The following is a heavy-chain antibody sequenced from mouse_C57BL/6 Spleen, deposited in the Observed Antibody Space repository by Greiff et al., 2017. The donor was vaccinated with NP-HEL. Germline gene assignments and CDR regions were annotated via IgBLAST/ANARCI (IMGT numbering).Heavy chain of an antibody. CDR3: ARRGTVSWFAY. V-gene: IGHV1-50*01. D-gene: IGHD1-1*01. Sequence: VQLQQSGAELVKPGASVKLSCKASGYTFTSYWMQWVKQRPGQGLEWIGEIDPSDSYTNYNQKFKGKATLTVDTSSSTAYMQLSSLTSEDSAVYYCARRGTVSWFAYWGQGTLVTVSA. J-gene: IGHJ3*01. CDR2: IDPSDSYT. CDR1: GYTFTSYW.